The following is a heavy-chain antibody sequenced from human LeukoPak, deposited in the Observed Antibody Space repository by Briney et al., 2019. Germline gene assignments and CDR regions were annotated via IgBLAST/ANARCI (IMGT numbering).Heavy chain of an antibody. CDR3: ARGGDIVGATRSAFDI. CDR2: IYSGGST. D-gene: IGHD1-26*01. J-gene: IGHJ3*02. CDR1: GFTVSSNY. V-gene: IGHV3-53*01. Sequence: PGGSLRLSYAASGFTVSSNYMSWVRQAPGKGLEWVSLIYSGGSTSYADSVKGRFTISRDNSKNTLYLQMNSLTAEDTAVYYCARGGDIVGATRSAFDIWGQGIMVTVSS.